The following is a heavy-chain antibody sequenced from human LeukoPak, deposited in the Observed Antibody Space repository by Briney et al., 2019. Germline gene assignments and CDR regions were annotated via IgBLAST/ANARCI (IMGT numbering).Heavy chain of an antibody. CDR3: ANLEYSSLWGLFDD. CDR2: INHSGST. V-gene: IGHV4-34*01. D-gene: IGHD6-6*01. J-gene: IGHJ4*02. CDR1: GGSFSGYY. Sequence: SETLSLTCAVYGGSFSGYYWSWIRQPPGKGLEGIGEINHSGSTNYNPSIKSRVTISVDTSKNQFSLKLSSVTAADTAVYYCANLEYSSLWGLFDDWGQGTLVTASS.